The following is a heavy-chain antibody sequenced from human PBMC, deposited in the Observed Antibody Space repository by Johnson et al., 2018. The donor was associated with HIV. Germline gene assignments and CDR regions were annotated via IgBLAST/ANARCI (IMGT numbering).Heavy chain of an antibody. D-gene: IGHD4-17*01. J-gene: IGHJ3*02. Sequence: VQLVESGGGLVQPGGSLRLSCVASGFTVSSNHMTWVRQAPGKGLEWVSVIYSGGSTDYADSVKGRFTISRDNSKNTLYLQMNSLRAEDTAVYYCARVSHDYGVQDAFDIWGQGTMVTVSS. V-gene: IGHV3-66*02. CDR2: IYSGGST. CDR1: GFTVSSNH. CDR3: ARVSHDYGVQDAFDI.